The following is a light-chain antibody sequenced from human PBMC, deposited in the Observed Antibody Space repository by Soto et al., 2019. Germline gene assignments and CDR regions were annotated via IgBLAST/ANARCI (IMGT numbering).Light chain of an antibody. J-gene: IGKJ4*01. Sequence: QMTPSPSSLSASVGDRVTITCQASQDISNFLNWYHQAPGKAPQLLIYDVSNLQPGVASRFSGSGSGTDFTFTISTLQPEDIGTFYCQQYDKQPVTFGGGTKVDIK. CDR2: DVS. CDR1: QDISNF. V-gene: IGKV1-33*01. CDR3: QQYDKQPVT.